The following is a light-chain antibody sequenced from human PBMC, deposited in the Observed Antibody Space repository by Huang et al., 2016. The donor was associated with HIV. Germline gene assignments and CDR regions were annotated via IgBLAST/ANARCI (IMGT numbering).Light chain of an antibody. CDR2: EVS. CDR1: QSLLHSDGKTY. CDR3: MQSIQLPLT. J-gene: IGKJ4*01. V-gene: IGKV2D-29*02. Sequence: DIVMTQTPLSLSVTPGQPASISCKSSQSLLHSDGKTYLYWYLQKVGQSPQLLIYEVSNRCSGVPDRVSGSGSGTDFTLKISRMEAEDVGVYYCMQSIQLPLTFGGGTKVEIK.